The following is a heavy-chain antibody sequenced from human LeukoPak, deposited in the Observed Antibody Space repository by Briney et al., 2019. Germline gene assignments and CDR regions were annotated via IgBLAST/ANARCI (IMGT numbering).Heavy chain of an antibody. CDR3: ARDLIAAAGTFVY. V-gene: IGHV1-2*02. CDR1: GYTFTGYD. CDR2: INPNSGGT. D-gene: IGHD6-13*01. Sequence: GASVKVSCKASGYTFTGYDMHWVRQAPGQGLEWMGWINPNSGGTNYAQKLQGRVTMTTDTSTSTAYMELRSLRSDDTAVYYCARDLIAAAGTFVYWGQGTLVTVSS. J-gene: IGHJ4*02.